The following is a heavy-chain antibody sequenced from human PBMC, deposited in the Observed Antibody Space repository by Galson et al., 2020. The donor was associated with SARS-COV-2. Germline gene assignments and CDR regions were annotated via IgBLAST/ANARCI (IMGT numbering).Heavy chain of an antibody. V-gene: IGHV1-2*04. CDR1: GYTFTGYY. J-gene: IGHJ4*02. CDR3: ARDEAATVAGTRSGFDY. CDR2: INPNSGGT. Sequence: ASVKVSCKASGYTFTGYYMHWVRQAPGQGLEWMGWINPNSGGTNYAQKFQGWVTMTRDTSISTAYMELSRLRSDDTAVYYCARDEAATVAGTRSGFDYWGQGTLVTVSS. D-gene: IGHD6-19*01.